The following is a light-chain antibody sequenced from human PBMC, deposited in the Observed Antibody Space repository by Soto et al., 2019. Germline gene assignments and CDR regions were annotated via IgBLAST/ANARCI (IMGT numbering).Light chain of an antibody. CDR1: QSVSSSY. CDR2: GAS. V-gene: IGKV3-20*01. CDR3: QEYGSSPPT. Sequence: EIVLTPSPGTLSLSPGERATLSCRASQSVSSSYLAWYQQKPGQAPRPLIYGASSRATGIPDRFSGSGSGTDFTLTISRLEPEYLSVYYCQEYGSSPPTFGQGPKVAIK. J-gene: IGKJ1*01.